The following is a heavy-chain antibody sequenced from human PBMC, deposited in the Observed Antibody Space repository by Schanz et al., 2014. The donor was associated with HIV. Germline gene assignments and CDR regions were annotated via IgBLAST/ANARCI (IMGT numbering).Heavy chain of an antibody. CDR3: ARSRYGDHPYYFDL. V-gene: IGHV1-69*01. D-gene: IGHD2-21*02. CDR1: GGTFNNYA. J-gene: IGHJ4*02. Sequence: QVHLVQSGAEVKKPGSSVKVSCKASGGTFNNYALNWVRQAPGQGLEWMGGIIPVFGTANYAQKFQGRVTINADQSTTTVYMYLSSLRSDDTAVYYCARSRYGDHPYYFDLWGQGTPVAVS. CDR2: IIPVFGTA.